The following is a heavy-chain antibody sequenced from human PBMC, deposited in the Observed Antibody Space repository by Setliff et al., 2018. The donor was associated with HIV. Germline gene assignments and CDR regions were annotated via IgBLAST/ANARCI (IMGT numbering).Heavy chain of an antibody. CDR2: INVNSGGT. J-gene: IGHJ4*02. CDR3: AREGSPIYYFDY. Sequence: ASVKVSCKASGGRFSSYAMSWVRQAPGQGLEWMGGINVNSGGTKYAQKFQGRVTMTRDTSISTAYMEVSSLRSDDTAVYYCAREGSPIYYFDYWSQGTLVTVSS. D-gene: IGHD3-10*01. V-gene: IGHV1-2*02. CDR1: GGRFSSYA.